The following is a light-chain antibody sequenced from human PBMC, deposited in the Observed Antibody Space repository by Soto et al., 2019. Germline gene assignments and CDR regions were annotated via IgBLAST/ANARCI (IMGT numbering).Light chain of an antibody. CDR1: QGISSS. J-gene: IGKJ1*01. CDR3: QQLNTHPRT. CDR2: TAS. V-gene: IGKV1-9*01. Sequence: IQLTPFPSSRSASVGDRVTITCRSSQGISSSLDRYQQKPGKAPKLLIYTASTLQSGVPSSFSGSGSGTDFTLTISSLQPEDFATYYCQQLNTHPRTLGQGTKVDIK.